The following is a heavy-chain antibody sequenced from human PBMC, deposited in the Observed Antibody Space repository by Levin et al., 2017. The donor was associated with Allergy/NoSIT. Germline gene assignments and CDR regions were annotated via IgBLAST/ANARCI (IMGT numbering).Heavy chain of an antibody. D-gene: IGHD1-26*01. V-gene: IGHV4-59*01. Sequence: SETLSLTCTVSGGSISSYYWSWIRQPPGKGLEWIGYVYKSGGTTYNPSLKSRVTISVDTSKNQFSLKLRSVTAADTAVYYCARDPSGSFFNWFDPWGQGTLVTVSS. J-gene: IGHJ5*02. CDR2: VYKSGGT. CDR3: ARDPSGSFFNWFDP. CDR1: GGSISSYY.